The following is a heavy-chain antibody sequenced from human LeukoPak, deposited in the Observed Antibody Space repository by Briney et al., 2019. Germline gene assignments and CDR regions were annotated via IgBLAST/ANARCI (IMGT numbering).Heavy chain of an antibody. D-gene: IGHD2-15*01. CDR3: ARVLCSGGSCYYYYYMDV. Sequence: SVKVSCKASGGTLSSYAISWVRQAPGQGLEWMGGIIPIFGTANYAQKLQGRVTITADESTSTAYMELSSLRSEDTAVYYCARVLCSGGSCYYYYYMDVWGKGTTVTVSS. CDR1: GGTLSSYA. V-gene: IGHV1-69*01. J-gene: IGHJ6*03. CDR2: IIPIFGTA.